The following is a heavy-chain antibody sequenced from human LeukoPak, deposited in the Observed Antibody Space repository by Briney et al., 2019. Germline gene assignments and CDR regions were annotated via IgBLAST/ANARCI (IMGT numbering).Heavy chain of an antibody. J-gene: IGHJ3*02. CDR1: GFTFSSYA. Sequence: PGGSLRLSCAASGFTFSSYAMNWVRQAPGKGLEWVSGFSGRGGSTYYADSVKGRFTISRDNSKNTLYLQMNSLRAEDTAVYYCAKGNSWYGAFDIWGQGTMVTVSS. D-gene: IGHD6-13*01. CDR3: AKGNSWYGAFDI. V-gene: IGHV3-23*01. CDR2: FSGRGGST.